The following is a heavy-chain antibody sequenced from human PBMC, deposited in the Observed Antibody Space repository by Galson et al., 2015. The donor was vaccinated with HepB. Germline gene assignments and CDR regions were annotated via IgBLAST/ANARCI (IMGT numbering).Heavy chain of an antibody. D-gene: IGHD5-18*01. V-gene: IGHV3-23*01. Sequence: SLRLSCAASGFTFSSYAMSWVRQAPGKGLEWVSAISTSGGSTYYADSAKGRFTISRDNSKNTLYLQMNSLRAEDTAVYYCAKARGYSYGLLDYWGQGTLVTVSS. CDR3: AKARGYSYGLLDY. J-gene: IGHJ4*02. CDR1: GFTFSSYA. CDR2: ISTSGGST.